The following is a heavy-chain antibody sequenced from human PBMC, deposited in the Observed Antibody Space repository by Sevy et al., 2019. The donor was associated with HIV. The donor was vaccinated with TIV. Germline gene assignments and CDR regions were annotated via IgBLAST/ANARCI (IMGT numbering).Heavy chain of an antibody. J-gene: IGHJ4*02. D-gene: IGHD6-19*01. Sequence: GGSLRLSCAISGFTVNDKYIIWVRQAPGKGLEWVSVIFSSGSTYYTDSAKGRFTISRDNSKNTVYLQMNSLRAEDTAVYYCVSLFLSYRSGWSYFDYWGQGTLVTVSS. CDR2: IFSSGST. CDR3: VSLFLSYRSGWSYFDY. V-gene: IGHV3-66*02. CDR1: GFTVNDKY.